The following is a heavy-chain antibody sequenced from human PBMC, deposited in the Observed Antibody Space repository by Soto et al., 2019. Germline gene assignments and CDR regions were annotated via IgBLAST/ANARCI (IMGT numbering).Heavy chain of an antibody. CDR1: GFTFSSYG. J-gene: IGHJ6*02. V-gene: IGHV3-33*01. CDR2: IWYDGSNK. D-gene: IGHD2-2*01. Sequence: QVQLVESGGGVVQPGRSLRLSCAASGFTFSSYGMHWVRQAPGKGLEWVALIWYDGSNKSYVDSVKGRFTISRDNSKNTLDLQMNSLRAEDTVVYYCARDLSDCRRISCYDFDPDHYRYYLAMDVWGQGTTVTVSS. CDR3: ARDLSDCRRISCYDFDPDHYRYYLAMDV.